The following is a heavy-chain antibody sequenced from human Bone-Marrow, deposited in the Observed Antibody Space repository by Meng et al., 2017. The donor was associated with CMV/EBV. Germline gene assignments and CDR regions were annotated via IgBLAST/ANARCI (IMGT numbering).Heavy chain of an antibody. V-gene: IGHV4-34*01. Sequence: GSLRLSCAVYGGSFSGYYWSWIRQPPGKGPEWIGEINHSGSTNYNPSLKSRVTISVDTSKNQFSLKLSSVTAADTAVYYCARDRIVVVPAAIPYSSSAHYYYYGMDVWGQGTTVTVSS. CDR2: INHSGST. CDR1: GGSFSGYY. CDR3: ARDRIVVVPAAIPYSSSAHYYYYGMDV. D-gene: IGHD2-2*01. J-gene: IGHJ6*02.